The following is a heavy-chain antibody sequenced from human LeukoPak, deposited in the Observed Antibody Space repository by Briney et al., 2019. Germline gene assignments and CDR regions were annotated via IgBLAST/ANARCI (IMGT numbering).Heavy chain of an antibody. CDR2: ISGSGGST. J-gene: IGHJ4*02. CDR1: GFTFRSNP. V-gene: IGHV3-23*01. Sequence: PGGPLSLSCPASGFTFRSNPLSWVRKPQGKGLGWVSAISGSGGSTYYADSVKGRFTISRDNSKNTLYLQMNSLRAEDTAVYYCAKDFYGSGSYSDYWGQGTLVTVSS. CDR3: AKDFYGSGSYSDY. D-gene: IGHD3-10*01.